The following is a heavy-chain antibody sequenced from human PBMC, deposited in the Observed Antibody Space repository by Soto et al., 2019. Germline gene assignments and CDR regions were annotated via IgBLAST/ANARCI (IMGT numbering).Heavy chain of an antibody. J-gene: IGHJ4*02. CDR2: IRSKANNYAT. D-gene: IGHD4-17*01. CDR3: TRGYGDYVRDY. Sequence: EVQLVESGGGLVQPGESLKLSCAVSGFTFSGSAMHWVRQASGKGLEWVGRIRSKANNYATAYAASVTGRFTISRDDSKNTADVQMNSLKSEDTAVYYCTRGYGDYVRDYWGQGTLVTVSS. CDR1: GFTFSGSA. V-gene: IGHV3-73*01.